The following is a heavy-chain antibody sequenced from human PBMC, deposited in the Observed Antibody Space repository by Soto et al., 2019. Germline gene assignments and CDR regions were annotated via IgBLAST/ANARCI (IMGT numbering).Heavy chain of an antibody. D-gene: IGHD3-16*01. CDR3: ARDIGYGGN. CDR2: INPDGSIT. J-gene: IGHJ4*02. Sequence: EVQLVESGGGLVQSGGSLRLSCAASGFTFSTSWMHWVRQTPGKGLVWVSHINPDGSITNYADSAKGRFTISRDNAKNTLFLQMNNLRAEDTSVYFCARDIGYGGNWGQGTLVTVSS. V-gene: IGHV3-74*01. CDR1: GFTFSTSW.